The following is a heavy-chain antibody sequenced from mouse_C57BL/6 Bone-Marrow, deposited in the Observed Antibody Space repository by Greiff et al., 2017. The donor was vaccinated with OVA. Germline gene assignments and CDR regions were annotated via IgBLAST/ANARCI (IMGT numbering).Heavy chain of an antibody. J-gene: IGHJ4*01. CDR1: GYTFTSYG. CDR2: TYPRSGNT. V-gene: IGHV1-81*01. Sequence: QVPLQQSGAELARPGASVKLSCTASGYTFTSYGISWVKQRTGQGLEWIGETYPRSGNTYYNEKFKGKATLSADKSSSTAYIELRSLTSEDSTVYFCAREGGLLSLYYYAMGYWGQGTSVTVSS. D-gene: IGHD2-10*01. CDR3: AREGGLLSLYYYAMGY.